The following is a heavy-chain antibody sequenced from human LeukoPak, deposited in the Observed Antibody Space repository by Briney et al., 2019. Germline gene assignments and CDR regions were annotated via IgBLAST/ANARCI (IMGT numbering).Heavy chain of an antibody. CDR3: ASYLGATRSFDY. CDR1: GFTFSSYS. CDR2: IKQDGSAK. Sequence: GGSLRLSCAASGFTFSSYSMNWVRQAPAKGLEWVASIKQDGSAKNYLDSVKGRFTISRDNAKNSLYLQMNSLRAEDAAVYYCASYLGATRSFDYWGQGTLVTVSS. D-gene: IGHD1-26*01. V-gene: IGHV3-7*02. J-gene: IGHJ4*02.